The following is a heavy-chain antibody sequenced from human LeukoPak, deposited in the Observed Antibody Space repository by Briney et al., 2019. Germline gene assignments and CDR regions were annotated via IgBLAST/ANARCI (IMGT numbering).Heavy chain of an antibody. CDR3: ATLMAHLDY. D-gene: IGHD2-8*01. J-gene: IGHJ4*02. CDR1: GYTFTDYH. Sequence: EASVEVSCKAFGYTFTDYHMHWVRQAPGQGLEWMGWINPNSGDTNYAQKFQGRVTMTRDTTISTAYMELSRLRSDDTAVFYCATLMAHLDYWGQGTLVTVSS. V-gene: IGHV1-2*02. CDR2: INPNSGDT.